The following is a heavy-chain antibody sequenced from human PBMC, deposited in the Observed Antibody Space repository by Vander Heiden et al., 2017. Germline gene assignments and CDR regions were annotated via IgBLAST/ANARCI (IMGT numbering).Heavy chain of an antibody. CDR3: ARVRLEWELRSRGGDYYGMDV. V-gene: IGHV1-2*02. J-gene: IGHJ6*02. D-gene: IGHD1-26*01. CDR1: GSTFTGYY. CDR2: INPNSGGT. Sequence: QVQLVQSGAEVQKPGASVKVSCTASGSTFTGYYMPWVRQAPGQGLEWMGWINPNSGGTNYAQKFQGRVTMTRDTSISTAYMELSRLRSDDTAVYYCARVRLEWELRSRGGDYYGMDVWGQGTTVTVSS.